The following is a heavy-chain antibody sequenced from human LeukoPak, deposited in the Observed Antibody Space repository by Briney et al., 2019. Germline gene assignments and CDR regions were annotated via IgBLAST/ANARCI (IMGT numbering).Heavy chain of an antibody. J-gene: IGHJ5*02. D-gene: IGHD6-19*01. V-gene: IGHV1-2*02. CDR2: INPSSADT. Sequence: ASVKVSCKASGNTFTDYYIYWVRQAPGQGLEWMGWINPSSADTNYAQKFQGRVTMTRDTSISTAYMELSSLRSDDTAIYYCAKVWHTAISGWNWFDPWGQGTLVTVSS. CDR3: AKVWHTAISGWNWFDP. CDR1: GNTFTDYY.